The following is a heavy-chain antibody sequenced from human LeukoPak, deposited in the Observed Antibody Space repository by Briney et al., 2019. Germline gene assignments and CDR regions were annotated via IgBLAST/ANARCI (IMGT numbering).Heavy chain of an antibody. CDR1: GYSFTSYW. V-gene: IGHV5-51*01. Sequence: GESLKISCKGSGYSFTSYWIGWVRQMPGKGLEWRGFVYPGDSDTRYSPSFQGQVTISADKSISTAYLQWSSLKASDTAMYYCARYFGYCSSTSCYAYFDYWGQGTLVTVSS. J-gene: IGHJ4*02. CDR2: VYPGDSDT. CDR3: ARYFGYCSSTSCYAYFDY. D-gene: IGHD2-2*01.